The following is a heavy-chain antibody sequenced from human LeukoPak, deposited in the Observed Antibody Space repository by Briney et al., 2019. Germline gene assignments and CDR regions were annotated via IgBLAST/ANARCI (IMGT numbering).Heavy chain of an antibody. D-gene: IGHD3-10*01. Sequence: ASVKVSCKASGFTFASYDINWVRQATGQGLEWMGWMNPNSGNTGYAQKFQGRVTMTRNTSISTAYMELSSLRSEDTAVYYCASGWFGDHEGWFDPWGQGTLVTVSS. J-gene: IGHJ5*02. CDR3: ASGWFGDHEGWFDP. V-gene: IGHV1-8*01. CDR1: GFTFASYD. CDR2: MNPNSGNT.